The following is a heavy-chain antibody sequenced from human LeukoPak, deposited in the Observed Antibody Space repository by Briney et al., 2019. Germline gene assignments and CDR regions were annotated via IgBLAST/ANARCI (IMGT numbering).Heavy chain of an antibody. V-gene: IGHV3-21*04. CDR2: ISSSSSYI. Sequence: GGPLRLSCAASGFTFSSYSMNWVRQAPGKGLEWVSSISSSSSYIYYADSVKGRFTISRDNAKNSLYLQMNSLRAEDTALYYCAKDKLHGSGLSWFDPWGQGTLVTVSS. D-gene: IGHD3-10*01. J-gene: IGHJ5*02. CDR1: GFTFSSYS. CDR3: AKDKLHGSGLSWFDP.